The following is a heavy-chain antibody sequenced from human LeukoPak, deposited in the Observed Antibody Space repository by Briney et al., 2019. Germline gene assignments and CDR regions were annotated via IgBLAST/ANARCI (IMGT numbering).Heavy chain of an antibody. CDR1: GFSFSDSG. CDR2: IRSKADSYAT. D-gene: IGHD2-8*01. J-gene: IGHJ4*02. Sequence: GGSLRLSCAASGFSFSDSGMHWVRQASGKGLEWVGHIRSKADSYATVYAASVKGRFTISRDNAKNSLYLQMNSLRAEDTAVYYCAREGKRYCTNGVCSGLGYWGQGTLVTVSS. V-gene: IGHV3-73*01. CDR3: AREGKRYCTNGVCSGLGY.